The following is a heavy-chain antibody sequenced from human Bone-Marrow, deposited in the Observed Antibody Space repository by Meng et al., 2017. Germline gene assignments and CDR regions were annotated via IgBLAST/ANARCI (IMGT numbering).Heavy chain of an antibody. Sequence: VQLVGTGGGLIQPGGSLRLSCEASGFSVSSNYISWVRQDQGKGLEWISVIYSGGSTYYADSVKGRFTISRDNSKNTLYLQMNSLRAEDTAVYYCARGRSGYFDYWGQGTLVTVSS. V-gene: IGHV3-53*02. CDR3: ARGRSGYFDY. D-gene: IGHD3-3*01. CDR1: GFSVSSNY. CDR2: IYSGGST. J-gene: IGHJ4*02.